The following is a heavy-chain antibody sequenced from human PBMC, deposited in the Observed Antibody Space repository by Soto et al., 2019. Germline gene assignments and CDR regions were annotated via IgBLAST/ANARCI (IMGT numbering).Heavy chain of an antibody. D-gene: IGHD3-10*01. Sequence: QVQLQESGPGLVKPSQTLSLTCTVSGDSINSGDYYWSWIRQHPGKGLEWIGNIYYSGSTYYNPSLKSHITISLDTSKNQFSLNLGSLTAADTAVFFCARVFGAWVVFDIWGQGTMVTVSS. J-gene: IGHJ3*02. CDR3: ARVFGAWVVFDI. CDR2: IYYSGST. V-gene: IGHV4-31*01. CDR1: GDSINSGDYY.